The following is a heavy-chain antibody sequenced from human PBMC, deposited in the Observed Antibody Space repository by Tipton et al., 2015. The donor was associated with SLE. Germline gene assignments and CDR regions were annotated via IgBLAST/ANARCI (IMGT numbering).Heavy chain of an antibody. D-gene: IGHD3-16*02. CDR1: GGSISSSSYY. CDR2: IYYSGST. CDR3: ARDPTEGGNYDYVWGSYRQSSHYFDY. V-gene: IGHV4-39*02. J-gene: IGHJ4*02. Sequence: TLSLTCTVSGGSISSSSYYWGWIRQPPGKGLEWIGSIYYSGSTYYNPSLKSRVTISVDTSKNQFSLKLSSVTAADTAVYYCARDPTEGGNYDYVWGSYRQSSHYFDYWGQGTLVTVSS.